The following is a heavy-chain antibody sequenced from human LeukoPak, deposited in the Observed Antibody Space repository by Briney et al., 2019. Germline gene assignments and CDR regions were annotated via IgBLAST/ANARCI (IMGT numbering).Heavy chain of an antibody. V-gene: IGHV1-8*01. CDR1: GYTFTSYD. CDR3: ATNHYYVDAFDI. CDR2: MNPNRGNT. J-gene: IGHJ3*02. Sequence: ASVKVSCKASGYTFTSYDINRVRQATGQGLEWRGWMNPNRGNTGYAQKFQGRVTMTRNTSISTAYMELSSLRSEDTAVYYCATNHYYVDAFDIWGQGTMVTVSS. D-gene: IGHD3-10*02.